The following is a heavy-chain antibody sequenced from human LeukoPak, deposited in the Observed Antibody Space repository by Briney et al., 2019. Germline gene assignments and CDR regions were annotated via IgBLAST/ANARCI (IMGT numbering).Heavy chain of an antibody. CDR3: ASDVDTAMEDDY. D-gene: IGHD5-18*01. J-gene: IGHJ4*02. CDR1: GFTFSSYA. Sequence: GRSLRLSCAASGFTFSSYAMHWVRQAPGKGLEWVAVISYDGSNKYYADSVKGRFTISRDNSKNMLYLQMSSLRAEDTAVYYCASDVDTAMEDDYWGQGTLVTVSS. CDR2: ISYDGSNK. V-gene: IGHV3-30-3*01.